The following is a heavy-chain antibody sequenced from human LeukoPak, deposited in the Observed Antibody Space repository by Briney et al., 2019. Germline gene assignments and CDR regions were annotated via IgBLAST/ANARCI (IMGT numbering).Heavy chain of an antibody. CDR3: ATGRPRLRYFDWLLY. CDR1: GYTFTNYY. D-gene: IGHD3-9*01. CDR2: IIPIFGTA. V-gene: IGHV1-69*13. J-gene: IGHJ4*02. Sequence: ASVKVSCKASGYTFTNYYMHWVRQAPGQGLEWMGGIIPIFGTANYAQKFQGRVTITADESTSTAYMELSSLRSEDTAVYYCATGRPRLRYFDWLLYWGQGTLVTVSS.